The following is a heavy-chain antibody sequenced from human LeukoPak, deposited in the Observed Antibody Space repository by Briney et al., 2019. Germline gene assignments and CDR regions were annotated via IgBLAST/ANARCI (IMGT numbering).Heavy chain of an antibody. V-gene: IGHV1-69*13. CDR2: VIPIFGIA. CDR3: ARDSTSGYYNWFDP. D-gene: IGHD3-3*01. CDR1: GGTFSSYT. Sequence: SVNVSCKASGGTFSSYTISWVRQAPGQGLEWMGGVIPIFGIANYAQKFQGRVTITADESTTTAYMELSSLRSEDTAVYYCARDSTSGYYNWFDPWGQGTLVTVSS. J-gene: IGHJ5*02.